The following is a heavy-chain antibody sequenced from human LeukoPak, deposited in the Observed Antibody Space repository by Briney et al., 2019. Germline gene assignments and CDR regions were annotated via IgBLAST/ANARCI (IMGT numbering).Heavy chain of an antibody. CDR2: IDSSGTT. V-gene: IGHV4-39*01. Sequence: SETLSLTCTVSGASISRDTFFWGWIRQSPEKGLEWIGSIDSSGTTHYNSSLKSRVIISVDTSKNQVSLNLTSVTLADTAVYYCARHGYIQFWLYWGQGTQVIVSS. CDR3: ARHGYIQFWLY. D-gene: IGHD5-18*01. CDR1: GASISRDTFF. J-gene: IGHJ4*02.